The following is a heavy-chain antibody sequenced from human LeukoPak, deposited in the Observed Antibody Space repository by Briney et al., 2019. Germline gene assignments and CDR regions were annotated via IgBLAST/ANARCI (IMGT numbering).Heavy chain of an antibody. Sequence: GGSLRLSCAASGFTFSSYSMNWVRQAPGKGLEWVSYISSSSRTIYYADSVKGRFTISRDNAKNSLYLQMNSLRAEDTAVYYCARYGGFWSGYLFDYWGQGTLVTVSS. J-gene: IGHJ4*02. V-gene: IGHV3-48*04. CDR3: ARYGGFWSGYLFDY. CDR2: ISSSSRTI. CDR1: GFTFSSYS. D-gene: IGHD3-3*01.